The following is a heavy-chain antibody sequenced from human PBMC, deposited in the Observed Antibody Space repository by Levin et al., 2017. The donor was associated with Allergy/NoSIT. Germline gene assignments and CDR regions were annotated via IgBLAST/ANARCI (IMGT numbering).Heavy chain of an antibody. D-gene: IGHD2-8*01. CDR3: ARDWVLGYCTNGVCPTPHFDY. J-gene: IGHJ4*02. V-gene: IGHV1-18*01. CDR2: ISAYNGNT. CDR1: GYTFTSYG. Sequence: GASVKVSCKASGYTFTSYGISWVRQAPGQGLEWMGWISAYNGNTNYAQKLQGRVTMTTDTSTSTAYMELRSLRSDDTAVYYCARDWVLGYCTNGVCPTPHFDYWGQGTLVTVSS.